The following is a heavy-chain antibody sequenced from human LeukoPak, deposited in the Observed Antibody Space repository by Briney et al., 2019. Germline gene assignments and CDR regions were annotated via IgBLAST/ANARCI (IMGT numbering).Heavy chain of an antibody. D-gene: IGHD3-3*01. CDR1: GGSISIFY. J-gene: IGHJ3*02. V-gene: IGHV4-59*12. CDR3: ASPRITIFGVVTMGAFDI. CDR2: IFHSGTT. Sequence: SETLSLTCSVSGGSISIFYWSWLRQPPGKGLEWIGYIFHSGTTNYKPSLKSRVTISVDTSKKQFSLNLKSVTAADTAVYYCASPRITIFGVVTMGAFDIWGQGTMVTVSS.